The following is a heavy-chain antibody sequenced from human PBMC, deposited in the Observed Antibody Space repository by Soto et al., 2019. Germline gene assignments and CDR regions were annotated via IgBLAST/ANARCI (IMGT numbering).Heavy chain of an antibody. V-gene: IGHV3-73*02. CDR1: GFTFSGSA. J-gene: IGHJ4*02. Sequence: EVQVVESGGGLVQPGGSLKLSCAASGFTFSGSAVHWVRQASGKGLEWVARIRSKTYSYATAYAASVKGRFTISRDDSENTAYLQMNSLETEDTGVYYCSIEPDYWGQGTLVTVPS. CDR3: SIEPDY. CDR2: IRSKTYSYAT.